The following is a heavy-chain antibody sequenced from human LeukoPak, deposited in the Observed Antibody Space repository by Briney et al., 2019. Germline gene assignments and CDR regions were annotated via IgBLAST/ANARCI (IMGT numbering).Heavy chain of an antibody. J-gene: IGHJ6*03. CDR2: INHSGST. CDR3: ARVSVSSGPYYYYYMDV. D-gene: IGHD5-12*01. CDR1: GGSFSGYY. Sequence: SETLSLTCAVYGGSFSGYYWSWIRQPPGKGLEWIGEINHSGSTNYNPSLKSRVTISVDASKNQFSLKLSSVTAADTAVYYCARVSVSSGPYYYYYMDVWGKGTTVTVSS. V-gene: IGHV4-34*01.